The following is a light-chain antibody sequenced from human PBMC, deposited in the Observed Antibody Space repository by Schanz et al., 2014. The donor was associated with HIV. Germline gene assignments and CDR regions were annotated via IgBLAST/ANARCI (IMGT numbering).Light chain of an antibody. CDR2: EVS. V-gene: IGLV2-8*01. J-gene: IGLJ3*02. Sequence: QSALTQPPSASGSPGQSVTISCTGTSSDVGGYNYVSWYQQHPGKAPKLMIYEVSKRPSGVPDRFSGSKSGNTASLTVSGLQAEDEADYFCTSYTSSSTLVLFGGGTKL. CDR3: TSYTSSSTLVL. CDR1: SSDVGGYNY.